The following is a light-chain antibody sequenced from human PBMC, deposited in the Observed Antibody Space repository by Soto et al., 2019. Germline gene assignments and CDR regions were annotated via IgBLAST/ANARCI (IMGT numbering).Light chain of an antibody. CDR3: SSYADSISVL. Sequence: QSALTQPSSASGSPGQSVTISCTGTSSDVGAYNYVSWYQQHPGKAPKLMIYEVTKRPSGVPDRFSGSKSGNTASLTVSGLQAEDEADYYCSSYADSISVLFGGGTQLTVL. J-gene: IGLJ3*02. V-gene: IGLV2-8*01. CDR1: SSDVGAYNY. CDR2: EVT.